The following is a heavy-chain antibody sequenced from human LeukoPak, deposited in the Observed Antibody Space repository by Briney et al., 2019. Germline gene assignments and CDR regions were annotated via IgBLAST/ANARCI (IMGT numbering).Heavy chain of an antibody. Sequence: ASVKVSFKASGYPFTGYFMHWVRQAPGQGLEWMGWLNPSSGGTNYAQKFQGRVTMTRDTSISTAYMELNTLRSDDTAVYYRAADGYNYPGYWGQGTLVTVSS. D-gene: IGHD5-24*01. CDR2: LNPSSGGT. CDR3: AADGYNYPGY. V-gene: IGHV1-2*02. J-gene: IGHJ4*02. CDR1: GYPFTGYF.